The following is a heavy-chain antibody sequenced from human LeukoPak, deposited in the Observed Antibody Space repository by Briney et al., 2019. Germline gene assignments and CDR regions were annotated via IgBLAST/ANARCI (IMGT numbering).Heavy chain of an antibody. CDR3: AGWYDRSAYG. V-gene: IGHV3-23*01. Sequence: LPGGSLRLSCAASGFTFSSYSMNWVRQAPGKGLDWVSAISDNGGTTQYADSVKGRFTISRDNSKNTLYLQMNNLRAEDTAVYYCAGWYDRSAYGWGQGTLVTVSS. D-gene: IGHD3-22*01. CDR1: GFTFSSYS. J-gene: IGHJ4*02. CDR2: ISDNGGTT.